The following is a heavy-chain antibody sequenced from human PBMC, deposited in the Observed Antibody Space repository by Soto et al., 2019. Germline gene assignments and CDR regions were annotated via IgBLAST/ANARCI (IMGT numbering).Heavy chain of an antibody. D-gene: IGHD2-2*01. CDR1: GFTFRYYD. J-gene: IGHJ1*01. CDR3: AGLFPPHTSPDLDF. V-gene: IGHV3-23*01. CDR2: LSGRGDDP. Sequence: GGLLRLYYASSGFTFRYYDMNWVRLATGKGLEWVSTLSGRGDDPYYAGSVKGRFTVSRDNSKNTLYLQMSGLRAEDTAVYYCAGLFPPHTSPDLDFWGQGALATGSP.